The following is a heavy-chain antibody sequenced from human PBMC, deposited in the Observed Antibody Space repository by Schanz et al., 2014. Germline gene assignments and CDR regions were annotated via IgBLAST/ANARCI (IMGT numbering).Heavy chain of an antibody. CDR3: ARLSSSSVAYFDY. V-gene: IGHV1-46*01. D-gene: IGHD6-6*01. Sequence: QVQLVQSGAEVKKPGASVKVSCKASGYTFTTYYIHWVRQAPGQGLEWMGIINPSGGTTKYAQRFQGRVTMTWDTSTSTVSMELSSLRSEDTAVYYCARLSSSSVAYFDYWGQGTLVTVSS. CDR1: GYTFTTYY. CDR2: INPSGGTT. J-gene: IGHJ4*02.